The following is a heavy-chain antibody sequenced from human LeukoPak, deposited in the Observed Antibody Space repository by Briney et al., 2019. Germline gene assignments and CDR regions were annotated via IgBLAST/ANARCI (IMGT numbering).Heavy chain of an antibody. CDR3: ARVGMAVAGTFDY. D-gene: IGHD6-19*01. Sequence: SVKVSCKASGGTFSSYAISWVRRAPAQGLEWMGGIIPIFGTANYAQKFQGRVTITADESTSTAYMELSSLRSEDTAVYYCARVGMAVAGTFDYWGQGTLVTVSS. CDR1: GGTFSSYA. CDR2: IIPIFGTA. V-gene: IGHV1-69*13. J-gene: IGHJ4*02.